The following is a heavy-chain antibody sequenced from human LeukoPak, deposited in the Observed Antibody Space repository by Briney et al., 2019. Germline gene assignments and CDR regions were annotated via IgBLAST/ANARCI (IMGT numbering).Heavy chain of an antibody. CDR3: AKDRRYGGVYYMDV. D-gene: IGHD4-23*01. V-gene: IGHV3-7*03. CDR1: GFTFSKYW. Sequence: GGSLRLSCAASGFTFSKYWMTWVRQAPGKGLEWVANIKTDGSQKYYVDSVKGRFSISRDNAKNSLYLQMNSLRAEDTAVYYCAKDRRYGGVYYMDVWGKGTTVTISS. CDR2: IKTDGSQK. J-gene: IGHJ6*03.